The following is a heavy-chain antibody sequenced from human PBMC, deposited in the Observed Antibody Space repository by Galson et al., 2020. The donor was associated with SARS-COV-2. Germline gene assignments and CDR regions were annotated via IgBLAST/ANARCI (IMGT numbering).Heavy chain of an antibody. CDR1: GGSVSSGSYY. V-gene: IGHV4-61*01. D-gene: IGHD5-18*01. J-gene: IGHJ4*02. Sequence: SETLSLTCTVSGGSVSSGSYYWSWIRQPPGKGLEWIGYIYYSGSTNYNPSLKSRVTISVDTSKNQFSLKLSSVTAADTAVYYCASRNAVDTAMVWGQGTLVTVSS. CDR3: ASRNAVDTAMV. CDR2: IYYSGST.